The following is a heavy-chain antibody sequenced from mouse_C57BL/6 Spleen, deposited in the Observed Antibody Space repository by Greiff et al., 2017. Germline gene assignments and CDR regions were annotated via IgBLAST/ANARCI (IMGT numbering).Heavy chain of an antibody. Sequence: VQLQQSGPVLVKPGASVKMSCKASGYTFTAYSMNWVKQSHGKSLEWIGVLHPYNGGTSYNQKFKGKATLTVDKSSSTAYMELNSLTSEDSAVYDCARERTRYDNADDYAMDYWGQGTTVTVSS. D-gene: IGHD2-4*01. CDR1: GYTFTAYS. V-gene: IGHV1-19*01. J-gene: IGHJ4*01. CDR2: LHPYNGGT. CDR3: ARERTRYDNADDYAMDY.